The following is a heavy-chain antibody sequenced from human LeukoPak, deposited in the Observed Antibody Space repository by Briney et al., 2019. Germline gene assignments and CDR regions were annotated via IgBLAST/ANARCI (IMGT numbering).Heavy chain of an antibody. CDR2: ISGSGGST. D-gene: IGHD2-15*01. CDR3: AKDRGRTWVQVAN. V-gene: IGHV3-23*01. Sequence: GGSLRLSCIGTGFTFSSDAMGCVRQAPGKGLEWVSGISGSGGSTYYADSVKGRFTISRDNSKNTLYLQINSLRVEDTAVYYCAKDRGRTWVQVANWGQGTLVTVSS. J-gene: IGHJ4*02. CDR1: GFTFSSDA.